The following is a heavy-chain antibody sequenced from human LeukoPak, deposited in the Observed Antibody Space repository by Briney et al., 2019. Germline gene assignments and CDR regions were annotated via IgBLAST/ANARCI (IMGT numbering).Heavy chain of an antibody. CDR2: IWYDGSNK. V-gene: IGHV3-33*01. D-gene: IGHD1-1*01. J-gene: IGHJ4*02. CDR3: ARDSRTRGLDN. CDR1: GFTFSSYG. Sequence: GGSLRLSCAASGFTFSSYGMHWVRQAPGKGLEWVAVIWYDGSNKYYADSVKGRFTISRDNSKNTLYLQMNSLRAEDTAVYYCARDSRTRGLDNWGQGTLVTVSS.